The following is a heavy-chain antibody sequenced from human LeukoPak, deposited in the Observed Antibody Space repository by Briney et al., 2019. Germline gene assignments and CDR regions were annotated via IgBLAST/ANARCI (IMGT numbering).Heavy chain of an antibody. CDR2: INPSGGST. Sequence: ASVKVSCKASGYTFTSYHMHWVRQAPGQGLEWMGIINPSGGSTSYAQKFQGRVTMTRDTSTSTVYMELSSLRSEDTAVYYCARGVTGDYDYYYMDVWGKGTTVTVSS. CDR1: GYTFTSYH. V-gene: IGHV1-46*01. D-gene: IGHD1-14*01. J-gene: IGHJ6*03. CDR3: ARGVTGDYDYYYMDV.